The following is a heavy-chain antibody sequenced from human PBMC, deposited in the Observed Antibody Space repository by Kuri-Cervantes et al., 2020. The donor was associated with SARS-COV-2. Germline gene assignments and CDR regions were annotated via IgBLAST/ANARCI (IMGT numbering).Heavy chain of an antibody. CDR3: ARVGTNYDILTGHYGLSAFDI. Sequence: SETLSLTCTVSGGSISSSSYYWSWIRQHPGKGLEWIGYIYYSGSTYYNPSLKSRVTISVDTSKNQFSLKLSSVTAADTAVYYCARVGTNYDILTGHYGLSAFDIWGQGTMVTVSS. D-gene: IGHD3-9*01. CDR1: GGSISSSSYY. V-gene: IGHV4-31*03. CDR2: IYYSGST. J-gene: IGHJ3*02.